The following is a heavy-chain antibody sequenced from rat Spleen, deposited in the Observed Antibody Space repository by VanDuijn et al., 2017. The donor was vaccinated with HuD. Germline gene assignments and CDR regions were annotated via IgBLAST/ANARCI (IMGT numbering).Heavy chain of an antibody. CDR1: GDSISSNF. V-gene: IGHV3-1*01. J-gene: IGHJ2*01. CDR2: ISYSGST. CDR3: ATLGLGYYFDY. Sequence: EVQLQESGPGLVKPSQSLSLTCSVTGDSISSNFWGWIRKFPGNKMEWMGYISYSGSTDYNPSLKSRISITRATSKNQFFLQLNSVTSEDTATYYCATLGLGYYFDYWGQGVMVTVSS. D-gene: IGHD4-6*01.